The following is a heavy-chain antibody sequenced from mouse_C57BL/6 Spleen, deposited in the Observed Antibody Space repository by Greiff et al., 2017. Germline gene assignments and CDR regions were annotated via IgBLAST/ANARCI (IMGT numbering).Heavy chain of an antibody. CDR1: GFTFSDYY. J-gene: IGHJ2*01. CDR2: INYDGSST. V-gene: IGHV5-16*01. CDR3: ARAYYSNFYFDY. D-gene: IGHD2-5*01. Sequence: EVMLVESEGGLVQPGSSMKLSCTASGFTFSDYYMAWVRQVPEKGLEWVANINYDGSSTYYLDSLKSRFIIARDNAKNILYLQMSSLKSEDTATYYCARAYYSNFYFDYWGQGTTLTVSS.